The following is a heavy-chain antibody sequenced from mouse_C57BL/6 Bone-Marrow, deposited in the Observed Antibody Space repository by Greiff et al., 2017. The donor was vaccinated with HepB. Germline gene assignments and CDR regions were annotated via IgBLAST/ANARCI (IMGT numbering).Heavy chain of an antibody. V-gene: IGHV5-4*01. D-gene: IGHD6-1*01. Sequence: EVQRVESGGGLVKPGGSLKLSCAASGFTFSSYAMSWVRQTPEKRLEWVATISDGGSNTYYPDNVKGRFTISRDNAKNNLYLQMSHLKSEDTAMYYCARDRPLRGYFDYWGQGTTLTVSS. J-gene: IGHJ2*01. CDR3: ARDRPLRGYFDY. CDR1: GFTFSSYA. CDR2: ISDGGSNT.